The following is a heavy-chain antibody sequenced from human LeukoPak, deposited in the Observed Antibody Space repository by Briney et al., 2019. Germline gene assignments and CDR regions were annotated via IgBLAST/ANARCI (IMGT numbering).Heavy chain of an antibody. CDR2: MNPNSGNT. Sequence: ASVKVSCKASGYTFTSYDIDWVRQATGQGLEWMGWMNPNSGNTGYAQKFQGRVTMTRNTSISTAYMELSSLRSEDTAVYYCAGGYVPRGLRDLFIFGVVSSNWFDPWGQGTLVTVSS. V-gene: IGHV1-8*01. J-gene: IGHJ5*02. D-gene: IGHD3-3*01. CDR1: GYTFTSYD. CDR3: AGGYVPRGLRDLFIFGVVSSNWFDP.